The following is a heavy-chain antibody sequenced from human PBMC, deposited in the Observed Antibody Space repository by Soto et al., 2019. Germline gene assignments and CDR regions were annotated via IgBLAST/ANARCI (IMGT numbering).Heavy chain of an antibody. V-gene: IGHV3-7*01. CDR3: ARDFRYSWGAHLLDY. Sequence: GGSLRLSCAASGFTFSSYWMSWVRQAPGKGLEWVANIKQDGSEKYYVDSVKGRFTISRDNAKNSLYLQMNSLRAEDTAVYYCARDFRYSWGAHLLDYWGQGTLVTVS. CDR1: GFTFSSYW. J-gene: IGHJ4*02. D-gene: IGHD7-27*01. CDR2: IKQDGSEK.